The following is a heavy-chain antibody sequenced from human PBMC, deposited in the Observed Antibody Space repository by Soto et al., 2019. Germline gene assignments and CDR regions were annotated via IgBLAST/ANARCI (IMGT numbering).Heavy chain of an antibody. CDR2: TFHSGAT. V-gene: IGHV4-30-4*01. CDR3: ARGGHVGSATSCCHNF. Sequence: VQLQESGPGLVKASQTLSLTCTVSGDSISSGFYYWTWIRQTPGKGLEWIGYTFHSGATYFNSSLECRVSISVDTSKNQFFLKLTSVTAADTAVYYCARGGHVGSATSCCHNFWGQGTLVTVSS. J-gene: IGHJ4*02. CDR1: GDSISSGFYY. D-gene: IGHD2-2*01.